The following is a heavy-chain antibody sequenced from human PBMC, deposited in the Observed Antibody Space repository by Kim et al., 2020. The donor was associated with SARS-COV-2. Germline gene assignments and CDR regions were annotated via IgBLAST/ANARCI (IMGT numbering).Heavy chain of an antibody. CDR1: GFTFSSYA. CDR2: IWYDGSNK. Sequence: GGSLRLSCAASGFTFSSYAMHWVRQAPGKGLEWVAVIWYDGSNKYYADSVKGRFTISRDNSKNTLYLQMNSLRAEDTAVYYCAKDGEVSGSYSGVFDYWGQGTLVTVSS. V-gene: IGHV3-33*06. D-gene: IGHD1-26*01. J-gene: IGHJ4*02. CDR3: AKDGEVSGSYSGVFDY.